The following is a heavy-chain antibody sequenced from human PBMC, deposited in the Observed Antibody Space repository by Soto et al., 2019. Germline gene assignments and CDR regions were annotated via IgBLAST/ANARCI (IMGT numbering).Heavy chain of an antibody. CDR1: GGSISSSSYY. J-gene: IGHJ3*02. V-gene: IGHV4-39*01. D-gene: IGHD3-22*01. CDR2: IYYSGST. Sequence: SETLSLTCTVSGGSISSSSYYWGWIRQPPGKGLEWIGSIYYSGSTYYNPSLKSRVTISVDTSKNQFSLKLSSVTAADTAVYYCARHPKTYYYDSSGYPSAFGIWGQGTMVTVSS. CDR3: ARHPKTYYYDSSGYPSAFGI.